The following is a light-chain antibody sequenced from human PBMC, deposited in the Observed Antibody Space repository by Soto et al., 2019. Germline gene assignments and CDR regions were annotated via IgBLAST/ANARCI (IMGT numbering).Light chain of an antibody. V-gene: IGKV1-5*03. CDR3: QQYNSYPWT. J-gene: IGKJ1*01. CDR2: KAS. Sequence: DIQMTQSPSTLSASVRDRATITCRASQSISSRLAWYQQKPGKAPKLLIYKASSLESGVPSRFSGSGSGTEFTLTISSLQPDDFATYYCQQYNSYPWTFGQGTKVEIK. CDR1: QSISSR.